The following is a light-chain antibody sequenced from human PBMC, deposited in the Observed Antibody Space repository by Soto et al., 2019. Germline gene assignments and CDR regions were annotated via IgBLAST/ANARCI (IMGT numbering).Light chain of an antibody. Sequence: DIQMTQSPSSLSASVGDGVAITCRASQTIMTYLNWYQLKPGKPPRLLIHAASSLQSGVPSRFSARGSGTDFTLTISNLQPEDFATYSCQQSYNSPQTFGQGTKVDIK. CDR2: AAS. CDR1: QTIMTY. J-gene: IGKJ1*01. V-gene: IGKV1-39*01. CDR3: QQSYNSPQT.